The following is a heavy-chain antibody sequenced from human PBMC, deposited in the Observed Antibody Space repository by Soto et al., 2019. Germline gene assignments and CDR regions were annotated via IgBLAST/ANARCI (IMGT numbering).Heavy chain of an antibody. Sequence: GGSLRLSCAASGFTFSSYSMNWVRQAPGKGLEWVSSISSSSSYIYYADSVKGRFTISRDNAKNSLYLQMNSLRAEDTAVYYCARGPIYNWKSKKNWFDHWGQGTLVTVSS. CDR2: ISSSSSYI. D-gene: IGHD1-20*01. CDR3: ARGPIYNWKSKKNWFDH. CDR1: GFTFSSYS. V-gene: IGHV3-21*01. J-gene: IGHJ5*02.